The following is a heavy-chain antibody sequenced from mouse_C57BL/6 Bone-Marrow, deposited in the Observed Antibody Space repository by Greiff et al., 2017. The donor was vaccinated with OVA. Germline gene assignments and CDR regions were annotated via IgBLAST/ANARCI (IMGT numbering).Heavy chain of an antibody. V-gene: IGHV14-4*01. CDR3: TTWLRYGSSNYAMDY. J-gene: IGHJ4*01. CDR1: GFNIKDDY. D-gene: IGHD1-1*01. Sequence: EVQLQESGAELVRPGASVKLSCTASGFNIKDDYMHWVKQRPEQGLEWIGWIDPENGDTEYASKFQGKATITADTSSNTAYLQLSSLTSEDTAVYYCTTWLRYGSSNYAMDYWGQGTSVTVSA. CDR2: IDPENGDT.